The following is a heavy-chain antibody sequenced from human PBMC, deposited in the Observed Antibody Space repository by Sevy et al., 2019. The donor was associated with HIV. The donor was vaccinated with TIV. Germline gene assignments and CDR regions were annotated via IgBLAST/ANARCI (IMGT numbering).Heavy chain of an antibody. J-gene: IGHJ3*02. CDR2: ISGSGGST. D-gene: IGHD2-2*01. CDR3: ARFTVDAVPGAFDI. CDR1: GFTFSSDA. V-gene: IGHV3-23*01. Sequence: GGSLRLSCAASGFTFSSDAMSWVLQAPGKGLEWVSAISGSGGSTYYADSVKGRFTISRDNSKNTLYLQMNSLRAEDTAVYYCARFTVDAVPGAFDIWGQGTMVTVSS.